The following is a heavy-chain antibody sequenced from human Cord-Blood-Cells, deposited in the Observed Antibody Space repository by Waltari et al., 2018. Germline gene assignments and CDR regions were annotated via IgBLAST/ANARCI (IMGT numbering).Heavy chain of an antibody. J-gene: IGHJ4*02. CDR1: GFTFSSYW. CDR3: ARDPQFDY. V-gene: IGHV3-7*01. Sequence: EVQLVESGGGLVQPGGSLRLSCAASGFTFSSYWTSWVRQAPGKGLEWVANIKQDGSEKYYVDSVKGRFTISRDNAKNSLYLQMNSLRAEDTAVYYCARDPQFDYWGQGTLVTVSS. CDR2: IKQDGSEK.